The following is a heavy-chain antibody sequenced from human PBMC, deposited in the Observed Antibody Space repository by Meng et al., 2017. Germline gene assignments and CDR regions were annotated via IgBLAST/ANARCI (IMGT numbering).Heavy chain of an antibody. V-gene: IGHV6-1*01. D-gene: IGHD2-8*02. CDR3: ARGVVYAISYFDY. J-gene: IGHJ4*02. CDR1: GDRFSSNSAA. Sequence: HVQLEQVGPGLAEPSPTPSLPCSIHGDRFSSNSAAWNWIRQSPSRGLEWLGRTYYRSKWYNDYAVSVKSRITINPDTSKNQFSLQLNSVTPEDTAVYYCARGVVYAISYFDYWGQGTLVTVSS. CDR2: TYYRSKWYN.